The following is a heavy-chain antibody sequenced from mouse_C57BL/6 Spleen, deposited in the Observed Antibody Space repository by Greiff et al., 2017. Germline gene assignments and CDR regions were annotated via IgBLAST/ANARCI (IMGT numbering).Heavy chain of an antibody. V-gene: IGHV1-53*01. Sequence: VQLQQPGTELVKPGASVKLSCKASGYTFTSYWMHWVKQRPGQGLEWIGNINPSNGGTNYNEKFKSKATLTVDKASSTAYMQLSSLTSEDSAVYYCARGDGNYDAMDYWGQGTSVTVSS. J-gene: IGHJ4*01. CDR1: GYTFTSYW. CDR3: ARGDGNYDAMDY. CDR2: INPSNGGT. D-gene: IGHD2-1*01.